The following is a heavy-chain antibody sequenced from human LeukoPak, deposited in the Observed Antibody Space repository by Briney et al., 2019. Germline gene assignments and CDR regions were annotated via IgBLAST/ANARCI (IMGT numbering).Heavy chain of an antibody. CDR3: AKDPASYEYYFDY. V-gene: IGHV3-23*01. CDR1: GFAFGTYA. D-gene: IGHD5-12*01. CDR2: ISADGQVT. Sequence: GGSLRLSCAGSGFAFGTYAMSWVRQAPGMGLEWVSSISADGQVTYYADSVEGRFTVSRDNSKSTLYLQLNSLRAEDTATYYCAKDPASYEYYFDYWGQGTLVTVSS. J-gene: IGHJ4*02.